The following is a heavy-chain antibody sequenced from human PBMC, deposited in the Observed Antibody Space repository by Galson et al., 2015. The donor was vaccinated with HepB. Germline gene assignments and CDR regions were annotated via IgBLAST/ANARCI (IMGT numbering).Heavy chain of an antibody. Sequence: SLRLSCAASGFSFSNYWMGWVRQAPGRGPEWVANIKHDATERYYVDSVKGRFTISRDNAKNSLYLQMNSLRVEDTAVYYCARVPSAEYFQHWGQGTLVTVSS. CDR1: GFSFSNYW. D-gene: IGHD6-6*01. V-gene: IGHV3-7*03. CDR3: ARVPSAEYFQH. CDR2: IKHDATER. J-gene: IGHJ1*01.